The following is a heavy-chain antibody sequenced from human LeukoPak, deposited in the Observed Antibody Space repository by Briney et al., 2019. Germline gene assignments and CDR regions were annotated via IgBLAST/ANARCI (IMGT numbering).Heavy chain of an antibody. CDR3: ARAGYCFDSSIYYRAFFDY. V-gene: IGHV1-2*02. D-gene: IGHD3-22*01. CDR2: INPNSDAT. J-gene: IGHJ4*02. CDR1: GYTFTDRY. Sequence: ASVKVSCKASGYTFTDRYIYWVRQPPGQGVEWMGWINPNSDATNSAQKFQDRVTMTGDTSISTAYMELNSLRSDDTAVYYCARAGYCFDSSIYYRAFFDYWGQGTLVTVSS.